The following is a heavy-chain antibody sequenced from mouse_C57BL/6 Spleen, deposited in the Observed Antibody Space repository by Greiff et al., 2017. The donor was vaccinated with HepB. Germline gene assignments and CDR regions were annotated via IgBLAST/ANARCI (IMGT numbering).Heavy chain of an antibody. J-gene: IGHJ1*03. CDR2: IRSKSSNYAT. Sequence: DVQRVESGGGLVQPKGSLKLSCAASGFTFNTYAMHWVRQAPGKGLEWVARIRSKSSNYATYYADSVKDRFTISRDDSQSMLYLQMNNLKTEDTAMYYCVREDYGSGYFDVWGTGTTVTVSS. D-gene: IGHD1-1*01. V-gene: IGHV10-3*01. CDR3: VREDYGSGYFDV. CDR1: GFTFNTYA.